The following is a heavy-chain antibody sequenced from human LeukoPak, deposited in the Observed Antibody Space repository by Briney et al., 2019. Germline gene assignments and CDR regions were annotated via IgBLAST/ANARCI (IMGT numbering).Heavy chain of an antibody. V-gene: IGHV3-33*06. CDR1: GFIFSNYG. CDR3: AKPTWGSGSFLIDF. CDR2: IWNDGSYE. Sequence: PGRALRLSCAASGFIFSNYGMHWVRQAPGRGLEWVAVIWNDGSYEHYTDSVKGRFTTSRDNSKNTLFLQLNSLRPEDTAVYYCAKPTWGSGSFLIDFWGQGTLVTVSS. D-gene: IGHD1-26*01. J-gene: IGHJ4*02.